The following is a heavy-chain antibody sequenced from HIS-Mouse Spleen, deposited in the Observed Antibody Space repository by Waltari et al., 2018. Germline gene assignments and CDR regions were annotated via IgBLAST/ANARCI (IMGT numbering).Heavy chain of an antibody. CDR3: ARIAEGYTSGWYAFDY. CDR1: GFSLSTSGMC. D-gene: IGHD6-19*01. J-gene: IGHJ4*02. V-gene: IGHV2-70*15. CDR2: IDWDDDK. Sequence: QVTLRESGPALVKPTQTLTLTCTFSGFSLSTSGMCVSWIRQPPGKALEWLARIDWDDDKYYSTALKAMLTIYKDNSKNQVVLTMTNMDPVDTATYYCARIAEGYTSGWYAFDYWGQGTLVTVSS.